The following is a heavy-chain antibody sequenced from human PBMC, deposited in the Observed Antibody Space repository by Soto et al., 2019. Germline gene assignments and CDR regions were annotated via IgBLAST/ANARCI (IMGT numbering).Heavy chain of an antibody. J-gene: IGHJ5*02. CDR2: IYYSGST. Sequence: SETLSLTCTVSGGSISSSSYYWGWIRQPPGKGLEWIGSIYYSGSTYYNPSLKSRVTISVDTSKNQFSLKLSSVTAADTAVYYCARQSEITIFGVVISYNWFDPWGQGTLVTVSS. D-gene: IGHD3-3*01. CDR1: GGSISSSSYY. CDR3: ARQSEITIFGVVISYNWFDP. V-gene: IGHV4-39*01.